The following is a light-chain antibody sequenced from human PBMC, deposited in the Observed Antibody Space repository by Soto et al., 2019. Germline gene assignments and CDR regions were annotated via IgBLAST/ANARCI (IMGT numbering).Light chain of an antibody. CDR3: QQYGSSPRALT. Sequence: EIVLTQSPGTLSLSPGEGATLPCRASQSVSGSYLAWYQQKPGQAPRLLIYGASSRATGIPDRFSGSGSGTDFTLTISRLEPEDFAVYYCQQYGSSPRALTFGGGTKVDIK. J-gene: IGKJ4*01. CDR2: GAS. CDR1: QSVSGSY. V-gene: IGKV3-20*01.